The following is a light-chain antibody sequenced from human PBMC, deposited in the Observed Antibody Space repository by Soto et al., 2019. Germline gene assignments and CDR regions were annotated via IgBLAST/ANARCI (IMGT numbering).Light chain of an antibody. CDR3: QQYDSSPWS. Sequence: EIVLTQSPGTLSLSPGDRATLSCRASQSVSSSFLAWYQQKPGQAPRLLIYGASSRATGIPGRFSGSGSGTDFTLTISRLEPEDFVVYYCQQYDSSPWSFGQGTKVEIK. CDR2: GAS. V-gene: IGKV3-20*01. CDR1: QSVSSSF. J-gene: IGKJ1*01.